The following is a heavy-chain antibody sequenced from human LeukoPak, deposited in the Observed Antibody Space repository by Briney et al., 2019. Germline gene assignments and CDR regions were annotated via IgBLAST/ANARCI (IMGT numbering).Heavy chain of an antibody. CDR1: GFTCGDYA. D-gene: IGHD3-22*01. CDR2: IRSKAYGGTT. Sequence: GGSLRLSCTASGFTCGDYAMSWFRQAPGKGLDWVGFIRSKAYGGTTEYAASVKGRFTISIDDSKSIDYLQMNSLKTEDTAVYYCTRSSGYFGYWGQGTLVTVSS. J-gene: IGHJ4*02. CDR3: TRSSGYFGY. V-gene: IGHV3-49*03.